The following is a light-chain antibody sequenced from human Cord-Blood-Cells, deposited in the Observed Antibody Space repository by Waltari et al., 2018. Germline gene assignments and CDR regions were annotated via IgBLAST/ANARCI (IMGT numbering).Light chain of an antibody. V-gene: IGLV2-14*01. J-gene: IGLJ3*02. Sequence: QSALTQPASVSGSPGQSITISCTGTSSDVGGYNYVSWYQQHPGKAPKLMIYDCSKRPSRVSNRYSGSKSGNTASLTISGLQAEDEADYYCSSYTSSSTWVFGGGPKLTVL. CDR3: SSYTSSSTWV. CDR2: DCS. CDR1: SSDVGGYNY.